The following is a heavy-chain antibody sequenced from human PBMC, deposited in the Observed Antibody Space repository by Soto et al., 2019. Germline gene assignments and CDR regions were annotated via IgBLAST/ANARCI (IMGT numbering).Heavy chain of an antibody. Sequence: QVQLVESGGGVVQPGRSLRLSCAASGFTFSDYGMHWVRQAPGKGLEWVAVIWFDGSNKYSADSVKGRFTIASDNSKNTLYLQMNSLRVEDTALYYCAREISSGWSGEGYWGQGTLVTVSS. CDR1: GFTFSDYG. CDR3: AREISSGWSGEGY. CDR2: IWFDGSNK. J-gene: IGHJ4*02. V-gene: IGHV3-33*01. D-gene: IGHD6-19*01.